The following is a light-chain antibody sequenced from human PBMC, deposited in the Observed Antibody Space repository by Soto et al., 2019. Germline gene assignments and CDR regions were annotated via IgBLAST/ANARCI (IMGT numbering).Light chain of an antibody. Sequence: DIQMTQSPSSLSASVGDRVTITCRASQGISNYLAWYQQRPGKVPKLLMYAASTLQSGVPSRFSGSGSGTDFTLAISSLQHEDVATYYCQKYDSAPRTFGPGTKVDIK. V-gene: IGKV1-27*01. CDR2: AAS. J-gene: IGKJ3*01. CDR1: QGISNY. CDR3: QKYDSAPRT.